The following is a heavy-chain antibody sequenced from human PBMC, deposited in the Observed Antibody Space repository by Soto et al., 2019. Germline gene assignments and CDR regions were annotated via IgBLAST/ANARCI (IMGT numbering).Heavy chain of an antibody. CDR1: GGSITSSSYY. CDR2: IYYSGST. J-gene: IGHJ5*02. Sequence: SETLSLTCTVSGGSITSSSYYWGWIRQPPGKGLEWIGGIYYSGSTYYNPSLKSRVTISVDRSKNQFSLKLSSVTAADTAVYYCARTPTPWGQGTLVTVSS. D-gene: IGHD1-26*01. CDR3: ARTPTP. V-gene: IGHV4-39*07.